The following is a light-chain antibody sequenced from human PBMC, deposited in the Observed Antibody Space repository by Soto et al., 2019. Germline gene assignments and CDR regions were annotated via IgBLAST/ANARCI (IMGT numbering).Light chain of an antibody. CDR3: QQYNDWPPT. Sequence: EIVMTQSPATLSASPGERATLSCRASQSVSSNLAWYQQKPGQAPRLLIYGASTRATGIPARFSGSGSGKEFTLSIGSLQSEDFAVYYCQQYNDWPPTFGQGTKVEIK. CDR2: GAS. CDR1: QSVSSN. J-gene: IGKJ1*01. V-gene: IGKV3-15*01.